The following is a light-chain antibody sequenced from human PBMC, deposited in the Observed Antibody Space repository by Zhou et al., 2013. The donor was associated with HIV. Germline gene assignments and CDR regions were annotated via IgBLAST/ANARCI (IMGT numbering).Light chain of an antibody. V-gene: IGKV1-27*01. CDR2: TAS. CDR3: QKCNSAPRT. Sequence: IQLTQSPSSLSASPGDSVTITCRASQGIGYSLAWYQQKPGKVPKLLIYTASILQSGVPSRFSGMGSGTDFTLTISSLQPEDVATYYCQKCNSAPRTFGQGTKVEIK. J-gene: IGKJ1*01. CDR1: QGIGYS.